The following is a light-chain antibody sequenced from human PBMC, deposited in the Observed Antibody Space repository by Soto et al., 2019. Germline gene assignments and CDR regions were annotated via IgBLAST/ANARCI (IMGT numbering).Light chain of an antibody. CDR3: QQYNSYSPMYT. CDR1: QSISSW. CDR2: DAS. Sequence: DIQMTQSPSTLSASVGDRVTITCRASQSISSWLAWYQQKPGKAPKLLIYDASSLESGVPSRFSGSGSGTEFTLTISRLQPDDFATYYYQQYNSYSPMYTFGQGTKLEIK. V-gene: IGKV1-5*01. J-gene: IGKJ2*01.